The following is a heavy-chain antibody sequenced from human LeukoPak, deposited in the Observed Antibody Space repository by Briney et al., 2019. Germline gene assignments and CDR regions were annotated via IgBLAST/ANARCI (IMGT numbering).Heavy chain of an antibody. CDR3: ARRGGDSSGYYPEGFDY. D-gene: IGHD3-22*01. V-gene: IGHV4-39*01. CDR2: IYYSGST. CDR1: GGSISSGGYY. J-gene: IGHJ4*02. Sequence: SETLSLTCTVSGGSISSGGYYWGWIRQPPGKGLEWIGSIYYSGSTYYNPSLKSRVTISVDTSKNQFSLKLSSVTAADTAVYYCARRGGDSSGYYPEGFDYWGQGTLVTVSS.